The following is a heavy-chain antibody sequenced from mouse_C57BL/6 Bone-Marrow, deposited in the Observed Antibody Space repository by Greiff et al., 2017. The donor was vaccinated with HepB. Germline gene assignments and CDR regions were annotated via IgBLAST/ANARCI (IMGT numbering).Heavy chain of an antibody. V-gene: IGHV1-7*01. J-gene: IGHJ3*01. CDR2: NNPSSGYT. CDR1: GYTFTSYW. D-gene: IGHD1-1*01. CDR3: ASDYYGSPPFAY. Sequence: QVHVKQSGAELAKPGASVKLSCKASGYTFTSYWMHWVKQRPGQGLEWIGYNNPSSGYTKYNQKFKDKATLTADKSSSTAYMQLSSLTYEDSAVYYCASDYYGSPPFAYWGQGTLVTVSA.